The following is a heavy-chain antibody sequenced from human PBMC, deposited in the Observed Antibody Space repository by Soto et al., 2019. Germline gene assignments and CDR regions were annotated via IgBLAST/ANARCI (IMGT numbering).Heavy chain of an antibody. V-gene: IGHV1-18*01. Sequence: ASVKVSCKASGYTFISYGISWVRQAPGQGLEWMGWISAYNGNTNYAQKLQGRVTMTTDTSTSTAYMELRSLRSDDTAVYYCARAPFQYSPTAFDIWGQGTMVTVPS. CDR1: GYTFISYG. CDR2: ISAYNGNT. CDR3: ARAPFQYSPTAFDI. J-gene: IGHJ3*02. D-gene: IGHD6-6*01.